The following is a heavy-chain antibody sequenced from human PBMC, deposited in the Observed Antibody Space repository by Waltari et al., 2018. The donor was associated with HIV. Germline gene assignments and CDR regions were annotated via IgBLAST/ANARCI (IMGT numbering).Heavy chain of an antibody. CDR2: IYPSGST. V-gene: IGHV4-61*02. CDR3: ARGGITMVRGVIMADAFDI. J-gene: IGHJ3*02. CDR1: GGSISSGSYY. D-gene: IGHD3-10*01. Sequence: QVQLQESGPGLVKPSQTLSLTCTVSGGSISSGSYYWSWIRQPAGKGLEWIGRIYPSGSTNHNPALNSRVTISVYTSKNQFSLKLSSVTAADTAVYYCARGGITMVRGVIMADAFDIWGQGTMVTVSS.